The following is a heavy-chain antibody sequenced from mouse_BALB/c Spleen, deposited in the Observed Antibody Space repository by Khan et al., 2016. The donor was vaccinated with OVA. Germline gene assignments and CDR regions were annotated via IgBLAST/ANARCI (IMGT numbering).Heavy chain of an antibody. D-gene: IGHD4-1*01. V-gene: IGHV3-2*02. CDR1: GYSITSDYA. CDR3: ARMSGGDFDF. CDR2: IRYSGNT. J-gene: IGHJ2*01. Sequence: VQLQESGPGLVKPSQSLSLTCTVTGYSITSDYAWNWIRQFPGNKLELMGYIRYSGNTKYNPSLKSQISLTRDKSKNPFFLQLNSVTTEDTATYYCARMSGGDFDFWGQGTTLTVSS.